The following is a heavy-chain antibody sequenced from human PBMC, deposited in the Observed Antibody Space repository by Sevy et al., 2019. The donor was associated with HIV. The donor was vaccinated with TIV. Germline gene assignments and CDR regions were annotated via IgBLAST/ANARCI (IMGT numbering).Heavy chain of an antibody. Sequence: ASVKVSCKDSGYTFTDYYMHWVRLAPGQGLEWMGWINPNRGGTNYAQKFQGWVTMTRDTSISTAYMELSRLRSDDTVVYYCARGDGIAESACDFWGQGTMVTVSS. J-gene: IGHJ3*01. CDR3: ARGDGIAESACDF. V-gene: IGHV1-2*04. CDR2: INPNRGGT. D-gene: IGHD1-20*01. CDR1: GYTFTDYY.